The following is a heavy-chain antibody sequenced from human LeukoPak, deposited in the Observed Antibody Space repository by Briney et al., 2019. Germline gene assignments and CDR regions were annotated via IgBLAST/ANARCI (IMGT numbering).Heavy chain of an antibody. V-gene: IGHV3-15*01. CDR3: RGSWSRDIH. Sequence: GGSLRLSCAASGFTFSNAWMSWVRQAPGKGLEWVGHIKSKGDGGTTDYAAPVKGRFTISRDDSKNTLYLQMNNLETEGTAVYYCRGSWSRDIHWGQGTLVTVSS. CDR2: IKSKGDGGTT. CDR1: GFTFSNAW. D-gene: IGHD6-13*01. J-gene: IGHJ4*02.